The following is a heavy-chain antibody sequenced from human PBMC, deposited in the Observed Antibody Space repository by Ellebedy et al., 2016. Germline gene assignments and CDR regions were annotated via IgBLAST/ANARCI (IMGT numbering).Heavy chain of an antibody. CDR2: ISGDGDNT. V-gene: IGHV3-23*01. CDR1: GLIFSDFF. J-gene: IGHJ4*02. CDR3: YYGHYSGY. D-gene: IGHD4-17*01. Sequence: GESLKISXAASGLIFSDFFMSWVRQAPGRGLEWISTISGDGDNTFSADSVKGRFTISRDNSRNTLYLQMDSLRAADTAVYYCYYGHYSGYWGQGTLVTVSS.